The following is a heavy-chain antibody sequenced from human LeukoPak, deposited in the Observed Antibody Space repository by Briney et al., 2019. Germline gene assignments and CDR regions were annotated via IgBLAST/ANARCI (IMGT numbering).Heavy chain of an antibody. D-gene: IGHD5-24*01. Sequence: SVKVSCKASGGTFSSYAISWVRQAPGQGLEWMGGIIPILGTANYAQKFQGRVTITADESTSTAYMELSSLRSEDTAVYYCASVSEMATDGYFQHWGQGTLVTVSS. CDR3: ASVSEMATDGYFQH. J-gene: IGHJ1*01. CDR1: GGTFSSYA. V-gene: IGHV1-69*13. CDR2: IIPILGTA.